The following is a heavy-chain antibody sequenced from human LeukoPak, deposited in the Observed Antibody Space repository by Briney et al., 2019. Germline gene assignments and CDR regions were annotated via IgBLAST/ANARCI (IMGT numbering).Heavy chain of an antibody. CDR3: ARGDVAKTLDY. D-gene: IGHD2-21*01. CDR2: IGTAGDT. V-gene: IGHV3-13*01. Sequence: GGSLRLSCAASGFTFSSYDMHWVRQATGKGLEWVSAIGTAGDTYYPGSVKGRFTISRENAKNSLYLQMNSLRAGDTAVYYCARGDVAKTLDYWGQGTLVTVSS. J-gene: IGHJ4*02. CDR1: GFTFSSYD.